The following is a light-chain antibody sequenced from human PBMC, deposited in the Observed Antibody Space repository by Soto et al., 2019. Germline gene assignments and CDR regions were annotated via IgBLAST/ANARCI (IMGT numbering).Light chain of an antibody. V-gene: IGLV2-14*01. CDR3: SSYTSRSV. CDR2: DVS. CDR1: SSDVGGYNY. Sequence: QSVLTQPASVSGSPGQSITISCTGTSSDVGGYNYVSWYQQHPGKAPKLMIYDVSNRPSGVSNRFSGSKSGNTASLTISGLQDEDEADYYCSSYTSRSVFGTGTKVTVL. J-gene: IGLJ1*01.